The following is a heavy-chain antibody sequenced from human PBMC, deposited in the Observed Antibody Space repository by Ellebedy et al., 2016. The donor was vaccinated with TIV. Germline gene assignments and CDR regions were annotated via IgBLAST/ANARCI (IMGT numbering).Heavy chain of an antibody. CDR3: ARLPPGYGYPLDN. Sequence: PGGSLRLSCKGSGYSFTNYWIGWVRQMPDKGLEWMGIIYAGDSDTRYSPSFQGQVTISADKSITTAYLQWSSLKASDTAMYYCARLPPGYGYPLDNWGQGTLVTVSS. D-gene: IGHD3-16*01. J-gene: IGHJ4*02. CDR2: IYAGDSDT. CDR1: GYSFTNYW. V-gene: IGHV5-51*01.